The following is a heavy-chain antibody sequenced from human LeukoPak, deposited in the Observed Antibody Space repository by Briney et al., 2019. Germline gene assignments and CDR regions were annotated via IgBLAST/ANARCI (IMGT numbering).Heavy chain of an antibody. J-gene: IGHJ4*02. V-gene: IGHV4-59*08. CDR2: IYYSGRS. D-gene: IGHD2-21*02. CDR1: GFTFSDYY. CDR3: ARQRGQAGDPVGY. Sequence: GSLRLSCAASGFTFSDYYMSWIRQPPGKGLEWIGTIYYSGRSYYNPSLTSRVTMSADTSKNQFSLRMNSVTAADTAVYYCARQRGQAGDPVGYWGQGTLVTVSS.